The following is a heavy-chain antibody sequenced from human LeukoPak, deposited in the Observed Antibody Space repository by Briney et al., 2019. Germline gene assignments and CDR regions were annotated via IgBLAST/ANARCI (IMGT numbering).Heavy chain of an antibody. CDR1: GFTLSTYE. CDR3: ARRDHIAGRLDY. Sequence: PGGSLRLSCAASGFTLSTYEMSWVRQAPGKRLEWVSYINRDGGIIYYADSVRGRFTISRDTAKNSLDLQMNSLRVEDTAIYYCARRDHIAGRLDYWGQGTLVTVSS. CDR2: INRDGGII. D-gene: IGHD6-6*01. J-gene: IGHJ4*02. V-gene: IGHV3-48*03.